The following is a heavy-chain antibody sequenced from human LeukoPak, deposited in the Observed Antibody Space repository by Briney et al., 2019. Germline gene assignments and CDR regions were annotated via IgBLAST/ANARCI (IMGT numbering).Heavy chain of an antibody. CDR1: GGSISSYY. D-gene: IGHD6-13*01. V-gene: IGHV4-59*01. CDR3: ARGSNWYDGYWFDP. J-gene: IGHJ5*02. Sequence: SETLSLTCTVSGGSISSYYWSWIRQPPGKGLEWIGYIYYSGSTNYNPSLKSRVTISVGTSKNQFSLKLSSVTAADTAVYYCARGSNWYDGYWFDPWGQGTLVTVSS. CDR2: IYYSGST.